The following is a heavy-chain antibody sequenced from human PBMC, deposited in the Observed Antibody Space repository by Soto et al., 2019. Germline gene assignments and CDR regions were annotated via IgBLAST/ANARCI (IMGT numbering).Heavy chain of an antibody. CDR2: ISYDGSNK. V-gene: IGHV3-30-3*01. Sequence: QVQLVESGGGVVQPGRSLRLSCAASGFTFSSYAMHWVRQAPGKGLEWVAVISYDGSNKYYADSVKGRFTISRDNSKNTLYLQMNSLRAEDTAVYYCASHYCGQGTLVTVSS. CDR1: GFTFSSYA. J-gene: IGHJ4*02. CDR3: ASHY.